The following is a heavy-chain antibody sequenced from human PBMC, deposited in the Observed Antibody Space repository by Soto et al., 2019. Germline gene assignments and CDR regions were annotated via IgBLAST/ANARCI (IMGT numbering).Heavy chain of an antibody. CDR1: ACSRINGDYY. J-gene: IGHJ4*02. CDR3: ARVQSGDYYPDFDY. Sequence: QVQLQESGPGLVKPSQTLSLTCTVSACSRINGDYYWSWIRQPPGTGLEWIGHIYYCGGTFYNPSLKSRVSLSVDTSKNQFYLKLSSVTAADTAVYYCARVQSGDYYPDFDYWGQGTLVTVSS. D-gene: IGHD4-17*01. V-gene: IGHV4-30-4*01. CDR2: IYYCGGT.